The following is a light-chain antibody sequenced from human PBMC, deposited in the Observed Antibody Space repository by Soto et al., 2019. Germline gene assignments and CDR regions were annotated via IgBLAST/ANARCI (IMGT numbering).Light chain of an antibody. CDR2: GSS. CDR3: QQRSNWTPEIT. CDR1: QSVSSN. Sequence: EIVMTQSRTTLCVFLVTRGTPHCTASQSVSSNLAWYQQKPGQAPRLLIHGSSSTATGIPDRFSGSGSGTDFTLTISSLEPEDFAGYYCQQRSNWTPEITVGQGTRLEIK. J-gene: IGKJ5*01. V-gene: IGKV3-11*01.